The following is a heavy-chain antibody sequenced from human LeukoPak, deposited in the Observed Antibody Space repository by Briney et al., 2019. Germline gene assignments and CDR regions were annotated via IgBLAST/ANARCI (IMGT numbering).Heavy chain of an antibody. CDR1: GFTFSSYS. V-gene: IGHV3-21*01. CDR2: ISSSSSYI. CDR3: ARVGAFADTLHAFDI. Sequence: GGSLRLSCAASGFTFSSYSMNWVRQAPGKGLEWVSSISSSSSYIYYADSVKGRFTISRDNAKNSLYLQMNSLRAEDTAVYYCARVGAFADTLHAFDIWGQGTMVTVSS. D-gene: IGHD3-16*01. J-gene: IGHJ3*02.